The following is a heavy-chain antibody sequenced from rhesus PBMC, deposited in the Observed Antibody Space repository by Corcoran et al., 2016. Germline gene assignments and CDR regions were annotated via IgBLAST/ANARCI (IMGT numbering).Heavy chain of an antibody. CDR3: ARTSIAAAGKDDY. Sequence: QVQLQESGPGVVKPSETLSLTCAVSGGSISDSYRWSWIRQPPGKGLEWIGYIYGSSTSTNYNPPLRVQVTISKATSKNQFSWKLCSVTAADTAVYYCARTSIAAAGKDDYWGQGVLVTVSS. D-gene: IGHD6-25*01. CDR1: GGSISDSYR. V-gene: IGHV4S10*01. CDR2: IYGSSTST. J-gene: IGHJ4*01.